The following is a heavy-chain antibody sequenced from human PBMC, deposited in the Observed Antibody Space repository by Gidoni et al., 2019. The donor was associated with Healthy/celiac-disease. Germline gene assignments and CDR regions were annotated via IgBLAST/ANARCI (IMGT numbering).Heavy chain of an antibody. CDR1: GFSFSSYA. J-gene: IGHJ4*02. CDR3: AKGRWYFDY. CDR2: SSGSGGST. V-gene: IGHV3-23*01. D-gene: IGHD2-15*01. Sequence: EVQLLESGVGLVQPGGSLILSCSDSGFSFSSYAMSWVRQAPGKGLEWVSASSGSGGSTYYADSVKGRFTISRDNSKNTLYLKMNSLRAEDTAVYYCAKGRWYFDYWGQGTLVTVSS.